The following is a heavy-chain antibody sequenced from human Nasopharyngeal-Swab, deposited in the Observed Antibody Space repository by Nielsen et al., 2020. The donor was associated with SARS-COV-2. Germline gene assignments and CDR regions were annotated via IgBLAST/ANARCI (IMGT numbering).Heavy chain of an antibody. CDR3: ARDHWRRATGFYYYGMDV. Sequence: SVKVSCKASGGTFSSYAISWVRQAPGQGLEWMGGLIPIFGTANYAQKFQGRVTITADESTSTAYMELSSLRSEDTAVYYCARDHWRRATGFYYYGMDVWGQGTTVTVSS. CDR1: GGTFSSYA. J-gene: IGHJ6*02. D-gene: IGHD1-26*01. CDR2: LIPIFGTA. V-gene: IGHV1-69*13.